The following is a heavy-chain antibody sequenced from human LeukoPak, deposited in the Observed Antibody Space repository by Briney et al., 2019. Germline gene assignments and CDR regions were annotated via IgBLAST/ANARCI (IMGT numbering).Heavy chain of an antibody. J-gene: IGHJ4*02. CDR3: ARDSYDSSGTNHNLGY. Sequence: SETLSLTCAVSGGSISGSNWWWWVRQPPGKGLEWIGEMYHSRTTNYNPSLKSRVNISVDKSKNQFSLKLSSVTAADTAVYYCARDSYDSSGTNHNLGYWGQGTLVTVSS. CDR2: MYHSRTT. D-gene: IGHD3-22*01. CDR1: GGSISGSNW. V-gene: IGHV4-4*02.